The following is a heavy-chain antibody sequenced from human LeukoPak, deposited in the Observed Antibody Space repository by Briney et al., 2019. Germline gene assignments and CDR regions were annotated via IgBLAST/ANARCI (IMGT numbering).Heavy chain of an antibody. CDR1: GGSFSGYY. D-gene: IGHD3-10*01. CDR2: INHSGST. Sequence: SETLSVTCAVYGGSFSGYYWSWIRQPPGNGLEWIGEINHSGSTNYNPSLKSRVTISVDTSKNQFSLKLSSVTAADTAVYYCARGLTLYYYGSGSTTNQTAYYFDYWGQGTLVTVSS. CDR3: ARGLTLYYYGSGSTTNQTAYYFDY. J-gene: IGHJ4*02. V-gene: IGHV4-34*01.